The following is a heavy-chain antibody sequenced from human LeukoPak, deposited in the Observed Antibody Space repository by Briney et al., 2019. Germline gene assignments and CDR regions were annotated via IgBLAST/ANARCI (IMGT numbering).Heavy chain of an antibody. V-gene: IGHV1-18*01. J-gene: IGHJ6*02. CDR3: ARGRRYCSGGSCYTLYYYYGMDV. CDR2: ISAYNGNT. Sequence: ASVKVSCKASGYIFTSYGISWVRQAPGQGLEWMGWISAYNGNTNYAQKLQGRVTMTTDTSTSTAYMELRSLRSDDTAVYYCARGRRYCSGGSCYTLYYYYGMDVWGQGTTVTVSS. D-gene: IGHD2-15*01. CDR1: GYIFTSYG.